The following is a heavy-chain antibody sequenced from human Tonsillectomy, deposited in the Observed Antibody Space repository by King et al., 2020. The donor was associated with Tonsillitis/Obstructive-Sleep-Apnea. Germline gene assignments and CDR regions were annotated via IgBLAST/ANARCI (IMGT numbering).Heavy chain of an antibody. CDR2: INPNSGGT. D-gene: IGHD6-13*01. Sequence: VQLVESGAEVKKPGASVKVSCKASGYTFTGYYMHWVRQAPGQGLEWMGWINPNSGGTNYAQKFQGRVTMTRDTSISTAYMELSRLRSDDTAVYYCARVREQQLVVGCCDYWGQGTLVTVSS. CDR1: GYTFTGYY. J-gene: IGHJ4*02. V-gene: IGHV1-2*02. CDR3: ARVREQQLVVGCCDY.